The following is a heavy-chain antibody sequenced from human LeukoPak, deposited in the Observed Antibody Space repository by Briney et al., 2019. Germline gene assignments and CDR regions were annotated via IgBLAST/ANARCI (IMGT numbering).Heavy chain of an antibody. D-gene: IGHD3-3*01. Sequence: PSESLSLTCAVYGGSFSGSYWSWIRQPPGKGLEWIGEINHSGSTNYNPSLKSRVTISVDTSKNHFSLKLSSVTAADTAVYYCARQNEYRDFWSGYSYYFDYWGQGTLVTVSS. CDR1: GGSFSGSY. V-gene: IGHV4-34*01. CDR2: INHSGST. J-gene: IGHJ4*02. CDR3: ARQNEYRDFWSGYSYYFDY.